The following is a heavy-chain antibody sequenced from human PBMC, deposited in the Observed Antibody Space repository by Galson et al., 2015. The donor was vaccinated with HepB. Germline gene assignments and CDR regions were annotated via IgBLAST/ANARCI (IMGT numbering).Heavy chain of an antibody. Sequence: SLRLSCAAPGFTLSSYAMSWVRQAPGKGLEWVSAISGSGGSTYYADSVKGRFTISRDNSKNTLYLQMNSLRAEDTAVYYCARAVGYYYYGMDVWGQGTMVTVSS. V-gene: IGHV3-23*01. CDR1: GFTLSSYA. D-gene: IGHD3-16*01. CDR2: ISGSGGST. CDR3: ARAVGYYYYGMDV. J-gene: IGHJ6*02.